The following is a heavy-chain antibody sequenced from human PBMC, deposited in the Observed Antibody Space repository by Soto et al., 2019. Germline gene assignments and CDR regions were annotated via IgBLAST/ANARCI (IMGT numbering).Heavy chain of an antibody. D-gene: IGHD1-20*01. CDR2: ISFDETNE. CDR1: GFTFSNYG. Sequence: GGSLRLSCAASGFTFSNYGMHWVRQAPGKGLEWVAVISFDETNEQYTDSVKGRFTISRDNSKNTLYLQMSSLRAEDTAIYYCATYGHYGGITPDYWGQGTLVTVSS. J-gene: IGHJ4*02. CDR3: ATYGHYGGITPDY. V-gene: IGHV3-30*03.